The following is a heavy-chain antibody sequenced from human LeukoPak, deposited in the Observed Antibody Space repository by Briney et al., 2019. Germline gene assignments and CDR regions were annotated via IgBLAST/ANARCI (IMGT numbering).Heavy chain of an antibody. CDR2: ISSGSSYI. CDR3: ARDLDGGSSWYGDY. CDR1: GFTFSSYS. D-gene: IGHD6-13*01. V-gene: IGHV3-21*01. Sequence: GGSLRLSCAASGFTFSSYSMNWVRQAPGKGLEWVSSISSGSSYIYYADSVKGRFTISRDNAKNSLYLQMNSLRAEDTAVYYCARDLDGGSSWYGDYWGQGTLVTVSS. J-gene: IGHJ4*02.